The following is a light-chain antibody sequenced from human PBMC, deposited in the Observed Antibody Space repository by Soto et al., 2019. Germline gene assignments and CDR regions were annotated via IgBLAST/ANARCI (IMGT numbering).Light chain of an antibody. V-gene: IGKV3-20*01. CDR2: AAS. J-gene: IGKJ4*01. CDR3: QQYATSPLT. CDR1: QSVGRNY. Sequence: EIVLTQSPGTLSVSPGERATLSCRASQSVGRNYLAWYQQKPGPAPRLLIDAASSRATGIPDRFSGSGSGTDFTLTISRLEPEDFAVYYCQQYATSPLTFGGGTKVETK.